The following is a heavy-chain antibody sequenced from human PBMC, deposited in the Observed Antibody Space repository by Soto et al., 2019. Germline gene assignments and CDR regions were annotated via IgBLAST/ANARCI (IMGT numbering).Heavy chain of an antibody. V-gene: IGHV4-39*01. D-gene: IGHD2-2*01. Sequence: SETLSLTCTVSGGSISSSSYYWGWIRQPPGKGLEWIGSIYYSGSTYYNPSLKSRVTISVDTSKNQFSLKLSSVTAADTAVYYCARNGYCSSTSCTPRWDYWGQGTLVTVSS. J-gene: IGHJ4*02. CDR2: IYYSGST. CDR3: ARNGYCSSTSCTPRWDY. CDR1: GGSISSSSYY.